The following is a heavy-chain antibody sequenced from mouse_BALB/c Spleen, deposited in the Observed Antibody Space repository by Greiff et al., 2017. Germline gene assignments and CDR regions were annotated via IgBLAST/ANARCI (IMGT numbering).Heavy chain of an antibody. D-gene: IGHD1-1*01. CDR1: GFTFSSYA. V-gene: IGHV5-6-5*01. CDR2: ISSGGST. CDR3: AREYFFTTVVYWYFDV. Sequence: EVQLVESGGGLVKPGGSLKLSCAASGFTFSSYAMSWVRQTPEKRLEWVASISSGGSTYYPDNVKGRFTISGDNARNILYLQMSSLRSEDTAMYYCAREYFFTTVVYWYFDVWGAGTTVTVSS. J-gene: IGHJ1*01.